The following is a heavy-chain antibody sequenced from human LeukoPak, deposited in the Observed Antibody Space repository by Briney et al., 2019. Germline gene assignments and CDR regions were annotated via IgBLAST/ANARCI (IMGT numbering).Heavy chain of an antibody. Sequence: SETLSLTCTVSGGSISSDYWSWVRQPPGKGLEWIGYVFYTGSTNYNPSLKSRVTISVGTSRTRFSLKLSSVTAADTAMYYCARADDYPYFFDSWGQGALVTVSS. CDR3: ARADDYPYFFDS. V-gene: IGHV4-59*01. CDR2: VFYTGST. J-gene: IGHJ4*02. CDR1: GGSISSDY. D-gene: IGHD5-12*01.